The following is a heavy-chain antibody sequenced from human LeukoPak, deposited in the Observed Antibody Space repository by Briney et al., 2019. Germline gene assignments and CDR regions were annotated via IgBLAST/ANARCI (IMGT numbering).Heavy chain of an antibody. V-gene: IGHV4-59*08. J-gene: IGHJ4*02. CDR1: GGSISSYY. Sequence: SETLSLTCTVSGGSISSYYWSWIRQPPGKGLEYLGYIYYNGDTNYNPSLRGRLTLSLDMSKNQFSLKLTSVTAADTAVYFCAKTARVPYYWGQGILVTVSS. D-gene: IGHD3-16*01. CDR3: AKTARVPYY. CDR2: IYYNGDT.